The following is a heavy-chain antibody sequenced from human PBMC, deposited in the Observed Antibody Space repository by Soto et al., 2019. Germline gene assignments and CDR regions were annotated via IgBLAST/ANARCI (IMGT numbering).Heavy chain of an antibody. V-gene: IGHV4-31*03. J-gene: IGHJ6*02. Sequence: QVQLQASGPGLVKPSQTLSLTCTVSGGSISSGSYYWSWIRQHPGKGLEWIGYIYYSGSTYYNPSLKSRVTISVATSKNQFSLKLNSVTAADTAVYYCARDYPSGQYYYGMDVWGQGTTVTVSS. CDR3: ARDYPSGQYYYGMDV. CDR2: IYYSGST. CDR1: GGSISSGSYY.